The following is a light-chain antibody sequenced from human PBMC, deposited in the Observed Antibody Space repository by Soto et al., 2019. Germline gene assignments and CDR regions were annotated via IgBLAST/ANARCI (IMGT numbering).Light chain of an antibody. CDR3: AAWDDSLNAL. CDR1: FSNIGDNA. J-gene: IGLJ1*01. CDR2: LND. V-gene: IGLV1-44*01. Sequence: QSALTQPPSLSATPGQRVNISCSGSFSNIGDNAVNWYQRLPGAAPKLLIYLNDQRPSGVPDRFSGSKSGTSAFLAISGLQSEDEADYYCAAWDDSLNALFGTGTKV.